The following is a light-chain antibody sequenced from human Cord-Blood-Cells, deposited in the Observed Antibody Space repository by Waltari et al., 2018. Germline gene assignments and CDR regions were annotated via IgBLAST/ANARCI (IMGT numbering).Light chain of an antibody. CDR3: AAWDDSLSGRV. CDR2: RNN. V-gene: IGLV1-47*01. CDR1: SSNIGSNY. J-gene: IGLJ3*02. Sequence: QSVLTQPPSASGTPGQRVTISCSGSSSNIGSNYVYWYQQLPGTAPKLLIYRNNQRPSGVPDRSSGSKSGTSASLAISVLRSEDEADYYCAAWDDSLSGRVFGGGTKLTVL.